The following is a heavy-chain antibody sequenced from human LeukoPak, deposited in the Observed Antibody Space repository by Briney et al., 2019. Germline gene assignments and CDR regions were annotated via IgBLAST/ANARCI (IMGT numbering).Heavy chain of an antibody. J-gene: IGHJ5*02. V-gene: IGHV1-69*05. CDR3: ARDLFLSSSHVSS. Sequence: GASVKVSCKASGGTFSSYAISWVRQAPGQGLEWMGRIIPIFGTANCAQKFQGRVTITTDESTSTAYMELSSLRSEDTAVYYCARDLFLSSSHVSSWGQGTLVTVSS. D-gene: IGHD6-6*01. CDR2: IIPIFGTA. CDR1: GGTFSSYA.